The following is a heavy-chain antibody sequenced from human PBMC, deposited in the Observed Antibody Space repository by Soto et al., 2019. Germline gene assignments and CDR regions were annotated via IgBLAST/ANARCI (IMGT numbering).Heavy chain of an antibody. V-gene: IGHV4-39*01. Sequence: SETLSLTCTVSGGSISSSSYYWGWIRQPPGKGLEWIGSIYYSGSTYYNPSLKSRVTISVDTSKNQFSLKLSSVTAADTAVYYCARPGATTVTTWDTRPHYYYGMDVWGQGTTVTVSS. CDR3: ARPGATTVTTWDTRPHYYYGMDV. CDR1: GGSISSSSYY. CDR2: IYYSGST. J-gene: IGHJ6*02. D-gene: IGHD4-4*01.